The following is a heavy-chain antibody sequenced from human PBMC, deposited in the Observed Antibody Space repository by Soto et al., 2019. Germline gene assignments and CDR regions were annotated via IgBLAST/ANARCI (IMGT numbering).Heavy chain of an antibody. CDR1: RFPFDSYS. CDR2: LSSGSFHI. J-gene: IGHJ6*02. V-gene: IGHV3-21*01. D-gene: IGHD3-3*01. CDR3: AREANTIYAPHGLDV. Sequence: EVQLVESGGGLVKPGGSLRLSCAVSRFPFDSYSMSWVRQAPGQGLEWLASLSSGSFHIFHADSIRGRFTISRDDAKNLLFLQMNSLTIEDTATYYCAREANTIYAPHGLDVWGQGTAVTVSS.